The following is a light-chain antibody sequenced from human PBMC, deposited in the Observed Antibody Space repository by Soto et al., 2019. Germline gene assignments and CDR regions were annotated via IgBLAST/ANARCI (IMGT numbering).Light chain of an antibody. CDR2: GAS. J-gene: IGKJ2*02. Sequence: EIVMTQSPATLSVPPGEGATLSCRASQSVSSKLAWYQQKPGQAPRLLICGASTRATGVPARFSGSGSGTDFTLTISGLQSEDSAVYYCHRYNNWPRTFGQGTKVDI. CDR3: HRYNNWPRT. V-gene: IGKV3-15*01. CDR1: QSVSSK.